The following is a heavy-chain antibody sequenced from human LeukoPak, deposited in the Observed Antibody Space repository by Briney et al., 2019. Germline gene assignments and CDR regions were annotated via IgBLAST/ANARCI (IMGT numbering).Heavy chain of an antibody. Sequence: GGSLRLSCAASGFTVSSNYMSWVRQAPGKGLEWVSVIYSGGSTYYADSVKGRFTISRDNSKNTLYLQMNSLRAEDTAVYYCARDPHRTYVILPGYYDGAFDIWGQGTMSPSLQ. CDR2: IYSGGST. CDR3: ARDPHRTYVILPGYYDGAFDI. V-gene: IGHV3-53*01. D-gene: IGHD3-9*01. CDR1: GFTVSSNY. J-gene: IGHJ3*02.